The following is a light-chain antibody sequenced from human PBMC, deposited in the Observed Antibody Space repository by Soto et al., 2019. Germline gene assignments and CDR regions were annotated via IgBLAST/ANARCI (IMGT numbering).Light chain of an antibody. J-gene: IGKJ4*01. Sequence: EIILTQSPDTLSLSSGERATLSCRASQTVSSNYLAWCQQRPGQAPRLLIYGASTRAAGIPDRFSGSGSGTDFTLTITRLEPEDSAVYFCQQHSNWPLTFGGGTKVDIK. CDR1: QTVSSNY. V-gene: IGKV3D-20*02. CDR2: GAS. CDR3: QQHSNWPLT.